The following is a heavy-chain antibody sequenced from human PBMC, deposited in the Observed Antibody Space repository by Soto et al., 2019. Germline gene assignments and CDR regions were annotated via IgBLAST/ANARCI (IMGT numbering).Heavy chain of an antibody. CDR2: IWYDGSNK. Sequence: GGSLRLSCAASGFTFSSYGMHWVRQAPGKGLEWVAVIWYDGSNKYYADSVKGRLTISRDNSKNTLYLQMNSLRAEDTAVYYCARYHHIPELELEAGYDYWGQGTLVTVSS. D-gene: IGHD1-7*01. V-gene: IGHV3-33*01. CDR3: ARYHHIPELELEAGYDY. CDR1: GFTFSSYG. J-gene: IGHJ4*02.